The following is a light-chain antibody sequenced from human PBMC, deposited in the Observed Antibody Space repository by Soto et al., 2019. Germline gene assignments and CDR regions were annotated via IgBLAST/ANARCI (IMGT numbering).Light chain of an antibody. CDR3: QQLNSYPYT. CDR1: QGISSY. J-gene: IGKJ2*01. CDR2: AAS. Sequence: IQLTQSPSSLSASVGDRVTITCRASQGISSYFDWYQQKPGKAPKLLIYAASTLQSGVPSRFSGSGSGTDFTLTISSLQPEDFATYYCQQLNSYPYTFGQGTKLEIK. V-gene: IGKV1-9*01.